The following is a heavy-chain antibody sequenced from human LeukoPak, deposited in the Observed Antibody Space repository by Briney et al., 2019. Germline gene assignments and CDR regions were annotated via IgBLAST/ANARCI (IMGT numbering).Heavy chain of an antibody. D-gene: IGHD5-18*01. CDR3: AKTGTGYTYGFDY. CDR2: ISGSGIST. V-gene: IGHV3-23*01. J-gene: IGHJ4*02. CDR1: GFXFSDYY. Sequence: GGSLRLSCAASGFXFSDYYISWIRQAPGKGLEWVSPISGSGISTYYADSVKGRFTISRDNSKNMVHLQMNSLRAEDTAVYYCAKTGTGYTYGFDYWGQGTLVTVSS.